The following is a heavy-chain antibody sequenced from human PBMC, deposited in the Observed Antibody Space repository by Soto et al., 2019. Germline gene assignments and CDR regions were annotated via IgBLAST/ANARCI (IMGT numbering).Heavy chain of an antibody. D-gene: IGHD6-19*01. Sequence: PGESLKISCKGSGYTFTDYWIGWVRQLPGKGLEWMGIIYPGDSDTRYSPSFQGQVTISADKSISTAYLQWSSLKASDTAMYYCARRLGRYSSGWYSRADYYYYGMDVWGQGTTVTV. CDR1: GYTFTDYW. CDR2: IYPGDSDT. J-gene: IGHJ6*02. CDR3: ARRLGRYSSGWYSRADYYYYGMDV. V-gene: IGHV5-51*01.